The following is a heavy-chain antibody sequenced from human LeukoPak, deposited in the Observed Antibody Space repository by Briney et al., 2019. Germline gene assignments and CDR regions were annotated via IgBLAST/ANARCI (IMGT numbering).Heavy chain of an antibody. V-gene: IGHV3-48*03. Sequence: GGSLRLSCAASGFTFSSYEMNWVRQAPGKGLEWVSYISSSGSTIYYADSVKGRFTISRDNAKNSLYLQMNSPRADDTAVYYCARALYDSSGYYDYWGQGTLVTVSS. J-gene: IGHJ4*02. CDR1: GFTFSSYE. CDR2: ISSSGSTI. CDR3: ARALYDSSGYYDY. D-gene: IGHD3-22*01.